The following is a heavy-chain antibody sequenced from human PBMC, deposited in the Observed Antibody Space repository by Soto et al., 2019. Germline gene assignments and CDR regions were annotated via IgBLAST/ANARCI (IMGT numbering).Heavy chain of an antibody. D-gene: IGHD3-22*01. CDR1: GFTFSSYA. V-gene: IGHV3-23*01. CDR2: ISGSGGST. CDR3: AKDSNYYDSSGYQY. Sequence: GGSLRLSCAASGFTFSSYAMSWVRQAPGKGLEWVSAISGSGGSTYYADSVKGRFTISRDNSKNTLYLQMNSLRAEDTAVYYCAKDSNYYDSSGYQYWGQGTLVTVSS. J-gene: IGHJ4*02.